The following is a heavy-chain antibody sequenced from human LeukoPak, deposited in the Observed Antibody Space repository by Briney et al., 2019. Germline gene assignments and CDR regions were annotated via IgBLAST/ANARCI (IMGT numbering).Heavy chain of an antibody. D-gene: IGHD6-19*01. Sequence: PGGSLRLSCAGSGFTFSNYGMHWVRQAPGKGLEWVALISYDGSNKYYADSVKGRITISRDNSKNTVSLQMNSLRAEDTAVYYCAKGAGYSSGWSDYWGQGTLVTVSS. CDR1: GFTFSNYG. CDR2: ISYDGSNK. V-gene: IGHV3-30*18. J-gene: IGHJ4*02. CDR3: AKGAGYSSGWSDY.